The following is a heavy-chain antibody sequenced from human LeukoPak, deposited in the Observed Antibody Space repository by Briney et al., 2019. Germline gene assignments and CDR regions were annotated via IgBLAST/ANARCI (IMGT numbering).Heavy chain of an antibody. CDR1: GGSNY. D-gene: IGHD3-22*01. Sequence: PSETLSLTCTVSGGSNYWSWIRQPPGKGLEWIGYISNSGSTNYNPSLMSRVTISVDTSKNQFSLKLSSVTAADTAVYYCATYDTSGYHYFAYWGQGTLVTVSS. CDR2: ISNSGST. J-gene: IGHJ4*02. CDR3: ATYDTSGYHYFAY. V-gene: IGHV4-59*01.